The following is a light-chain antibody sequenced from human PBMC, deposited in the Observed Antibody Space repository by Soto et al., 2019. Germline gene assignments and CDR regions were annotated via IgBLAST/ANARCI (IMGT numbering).Light chain of an antibody. Sequence: QSALTQPASVSGPPGQSITISCTGSSSDVGAYNYVSWYQQHPGKAPKLMIYDVNIRPSGISNRFSGSKSGNTASLTISGLQAEDEADYYCSSLTSSDTRVFGGGTKVTVL. V-gene: IGLV2-14*03. CDR2: DVN. CDR3: SSLTSSDTRV. J-gene: IGLJ2*01. CDR1: SSDVGAYNY.